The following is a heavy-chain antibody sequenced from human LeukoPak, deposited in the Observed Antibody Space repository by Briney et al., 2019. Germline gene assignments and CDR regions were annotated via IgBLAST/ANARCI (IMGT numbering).Heavy chain of an antibody. J-gene: IGHJ6*02. Sequence: PERSLRLSCAASGFTFSSYGMHWVRQAPGKGLEWVAVISYDGSNKYYADSVKGRFTISRDNSKNTLYLQMNSLRAEDTAVYYCAKTADSSGWYYYYYGMDVWGQGTTVTVSS. CDR2: ISYDGSNK. CDR1: GFTFSSYG. D-gene: IGHD6-19*01. CDR3: AKTADSSGWYYYYYGMDV. V-gene: IGHV3-30*18.